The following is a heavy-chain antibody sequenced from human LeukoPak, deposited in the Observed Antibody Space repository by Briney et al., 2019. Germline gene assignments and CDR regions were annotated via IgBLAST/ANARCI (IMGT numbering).Heavy chain of an antibody. CDR1: GGSISSYY. CDR2: IYTSGST. J-gene: IGHJ5*02. CDR3: ARQQYCSSTSCHNWFDP. V-gene: IGHV4-4*09. D-gene: IGHD2-2*01. Sequence: SETLSLTCTVSGGSISSYYWSWIRQPPGTGLEWFGYIYTSGSTNYNPSLKSRVTISVDTSKNQFSLKLSSVTAADTAVYYCARQQYCSSTSCHNWFDPWGQGTLVTVSS.